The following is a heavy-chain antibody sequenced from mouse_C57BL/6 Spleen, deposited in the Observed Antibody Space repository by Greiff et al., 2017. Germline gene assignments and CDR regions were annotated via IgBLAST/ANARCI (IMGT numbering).Heavy chain of an antibody. CDR2: INPSTGGT. D-gene: IGHD3-2*02. CDR1: GYSFTGYY. Sequence: EVKLVESGPELVKPGASVKISCKASGYSFTGYYMNWVKQSPEKSLEWIGEINPSTGGTTYNQKFKAKATLTVDKSSSTAYMQLKSLTSEDSAVYYCARDSSGPFDYWGQGTTLTVSS. J-gene: IGHJ2*01. V-gene: IGHV1-42*01. CDR3: ARDSSGPFDY.